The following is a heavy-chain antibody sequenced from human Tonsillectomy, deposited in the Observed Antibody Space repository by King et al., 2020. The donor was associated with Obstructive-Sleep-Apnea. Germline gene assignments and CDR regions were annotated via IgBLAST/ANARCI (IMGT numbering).Heavy chain of an antibody. Sequence: QLVQSGAEVKKPGASVKVSCKASGYTFTRYYMHWVRQAPGQGLEWMGIINPSGGSTNYAQKLQGRFTMTRDTSTSTVYMEVSSLRSEDTAVYYCARSGYDSSGYYEYYFDYWGQGTLVTVSS. CDR1: GYTFTRYY. D-gene: IGHD3-22*01. CDR3: ARSGYDSSGYYEYYFDY. V-gene: IGHV1-46*01. J-gene: IGHJ4*02. CDR2: INPSGGST.